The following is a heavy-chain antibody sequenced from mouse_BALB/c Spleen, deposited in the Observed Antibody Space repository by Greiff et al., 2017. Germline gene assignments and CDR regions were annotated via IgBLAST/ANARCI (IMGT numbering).Heavy chain of an antibody. Sequence: VQLLESGPGLVQPSQSLSITCTVPGSSLTSYGVPWVRQTPGKGLEWLGVIWRGGGTDYNTAFISRLSISKDNSTSQIFFKMNSLQANDTAIYYCAREDGDSHFAYWGQGSLVTGS. CDR1: GSSLTSYG. CDR3: AREDGDSHFAY. V-gene: IGHV2-2*02. D-gene: IGHD2-13*01. CDR2: IWRGGGT. J-gene: IGHJ3*01.